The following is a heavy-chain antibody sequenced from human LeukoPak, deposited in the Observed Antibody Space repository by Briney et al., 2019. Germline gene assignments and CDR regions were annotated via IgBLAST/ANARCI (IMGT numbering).Heavy chain of an antibody. Sequence: SETLSLTCTVSGGSISSSSYYWGWIRQPPGKGLEWIGSIYYSGSTYYNPSLKSRVTISVDTSKNQFSLKLSSVTAADTAVYYCARHMVRDRERKTYYDFWSGYEEILRVVFDIWGQGTMVTVSS. V-gene: IGHV4-39*01. CDR2: IYYSGST. D-gene: IGHD3-3*01. CDR1: GGSISSSSYY. J-gene: IGHJ3*02. CDR3: ARHMVRDRERKTYYDFWSGYEEILRVVFDI.